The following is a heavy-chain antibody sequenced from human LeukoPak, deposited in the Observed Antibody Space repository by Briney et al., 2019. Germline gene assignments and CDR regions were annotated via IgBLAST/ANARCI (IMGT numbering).Heavy chain of an antibody. CDR3: ARGSYQLPSAFDY. CDR2: IIPILGIA. D-gene: IGHD2-2*01. V-gene: IGHV1-69*04. J-gene: IGHJ4*02. CDR1: GGTFSSYA. Sequence: AASVKVSCKASGGTFSSYAISWVRQAPGQGLEWMGRIIPILGIANYAQKFQGRVTITADKSTSTAYMELSSLRSEDTAVYYCARGSYQLPSAFDYWGQGTLVTVSS.